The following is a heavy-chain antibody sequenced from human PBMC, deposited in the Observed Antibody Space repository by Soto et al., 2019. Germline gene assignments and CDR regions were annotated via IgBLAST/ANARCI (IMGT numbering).Heavy chain of an antibody. CDR3: ARGVPRSLSRLQYYYYGMDV. CDR1: GGTFSSYA. Sequence: QVQLVQSGAEVKKPGSSVKVSCKASGGTFSSYAISWVRQAPGQGLEWMGGIIPIFGTANYAQKFQGRVTITADESTSTAYMELSSLRSEDTAVYYCARGVPRSLSRLQYYYYGMDVWGQGTTVTVSS. V-gene: IGHV1-69*01. CDR2: IIPIFGTA. J-gene: IGHJ6*02. D-gene: IGHD6-25*01.